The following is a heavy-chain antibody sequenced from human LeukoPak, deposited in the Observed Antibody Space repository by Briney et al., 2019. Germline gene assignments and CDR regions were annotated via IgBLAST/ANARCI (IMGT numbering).Heavy chain of an antibody. CDR3: ARDHVDTAMDLPDY. Sequence: GASVKVSCEASGYTFTSYGISWVRQAPGQGLEWMGWISAYNGNTNYAQKLQGRVTMTTDTSTSTAYMELRSLRSDDTAVYYCARDHVDTAMDLPDYWGQGTLVTVSS. CDR2: ISAYNGNT. CDR1: GYTFTSYG. V-gene: IGHV1-18*01. D-gene: IGHD5-18*01. J-gene: IGHJ4*02.